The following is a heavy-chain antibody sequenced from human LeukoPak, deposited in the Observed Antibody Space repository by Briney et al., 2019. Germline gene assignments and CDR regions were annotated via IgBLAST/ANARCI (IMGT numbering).Heavy chain of an antibody. CDR1: GFTFSSYA. J-gene: IGHJ5*02. CDR2: ISYDGSNK. V-gene: IGHV3-30-3*01. CDR3: ARGSKTNWFDP. Sequence: PGGSLRLSCAASGFTFSSYAMHWVRQAPGKGLEWVAVISYDGSNKYYADSVKGRFTISRENSKNTLYLQMNRLRAEDTAVYYCARGSKTNWFDPWGQGTLVTVSS.